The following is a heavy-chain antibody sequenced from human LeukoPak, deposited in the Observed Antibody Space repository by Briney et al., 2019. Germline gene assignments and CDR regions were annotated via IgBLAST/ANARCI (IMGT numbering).Heavy chain of an antibody. CDR1: GYTFTGYY. Sequence: EASVKVSCKASGYTFTGYYMHWVRQAPGQGLEWMGWINPNSGGTNYAQKFQGRVTMTRDTSISTAYMELSRLRSDDTAVYYCAREGHYITGTTSDWFDPWGQGTLVTVSS. CDR3: AREGHYITGTTSDWFDP. J-gene: IGHJ5*02. CDR2: INPNSGGT. V-gene: IGHV1-2*02. D-gene: IGHD1-7*01.